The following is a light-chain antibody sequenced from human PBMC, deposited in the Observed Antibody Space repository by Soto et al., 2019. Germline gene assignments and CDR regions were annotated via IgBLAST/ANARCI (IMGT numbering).Light chain of an antibody. CDR1: QGISSY. CDR2: AAS. J-gene: IGKJ3*01. CDR3: QQLNSYPRN. V-gene: IGKV1-9*01. Sequence: DIQLTQSPSFLSASVGDRAIITCRASQGISSYLAWYQQKPGKAPKLLIYAASTLQSGVPSRFSGSGSGTEFTPTISSLQTEDVANYYCQQLNSYPRNFGPGTKVDIK.